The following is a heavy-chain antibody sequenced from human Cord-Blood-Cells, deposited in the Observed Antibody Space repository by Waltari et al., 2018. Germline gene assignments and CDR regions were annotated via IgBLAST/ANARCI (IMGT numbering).Heavy chain of an antibody. Sequence: QVQLVQSGADVKKPGASVKVSCKASGYTFPSYAMHCVRQAPRQRTECMGWINAGNGNTKNSQKSQGRVTISRDTSASTAYMELGSLRSEDTAVYYCARDLTPNTLGHCSGGSCYYYYYGMDVWGQGTTVTVSS. CDR1: GYTFPSYA. CDR3: ARDLTPNTLGHCSGGSCYYYYYGMDV. CDR2: INAGNGNT. D-gene: IGHD2-15*01. V-gene: IGHV1-3*01. J-gene: IGHJ6*02.